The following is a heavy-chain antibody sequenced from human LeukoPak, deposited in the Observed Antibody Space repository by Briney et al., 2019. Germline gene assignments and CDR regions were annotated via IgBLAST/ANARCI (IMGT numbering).Heavy chain of an antibody. V-gene: IGHV3-33*08. CDR1: GLAFSAYK. CDR3: AREDSSGYPARHFDY. Sequence: GGSMRLSCAASGLAFSAYKMHWVRQAPGKGLEWVAVIWYDGSNKYYADSVKGRFTISRDNSKNTLYLQMNSLRAEDTAVYYCAREDSSGYPARHFDYWGQGTLVTVSS. CDR2: IWYDGSNK. J-gene: IGHJ4*02. D-gene: IGHD3-22*01.